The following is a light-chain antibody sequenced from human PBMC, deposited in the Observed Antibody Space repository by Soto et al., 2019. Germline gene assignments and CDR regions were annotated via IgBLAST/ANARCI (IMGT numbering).Light chain of an antibody. CDR2: HXS. V-gene: IGKV1-12*01. J-gene: IGKJ2*01. Sequence: DIHMTQSPSSVSASVGDRVTLTXRASQGISGWLAWYQQKQGXAPKXXXAHXSSLQRGGPSRFSGSGSGTDFTLTISSLQPEDFANYYFQHYKSDPYTFGQGTKVDIK. CDR1: QGISGW. CDR3: QHYKSDPYT.